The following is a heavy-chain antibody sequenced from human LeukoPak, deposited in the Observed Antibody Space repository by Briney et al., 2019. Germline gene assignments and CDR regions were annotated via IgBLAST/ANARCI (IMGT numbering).Heavy chain of an antibody. J-gene: IGHJ4*02. CDR3: ARHEGRGGHFDS. Sequence: SETLSLTCTVSGGSINSRSYYWSWIRQPPGKELEWIGSVFYSGITYYNPSLKGRTTLSVDTSKHQFSLRPTSMPAAHTTIYYCARHEGRGGHFDSWGQGTLVTVSS. CDR1: GGSINSRSYY. D-gene: IGHD3-16*01. V-gene: IGHV4-39*01. CDR2: VFYSGIT.